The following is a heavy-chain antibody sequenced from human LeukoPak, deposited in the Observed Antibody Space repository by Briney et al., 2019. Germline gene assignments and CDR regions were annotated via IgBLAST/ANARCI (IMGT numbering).Heavy chain of an antibody. D-gene: IGHD2-21*02. Sequence: QPGGSLRLSCAASGFTFSSYAMNWVRQAPGKGLEWISYIDTTSNSKYYADSVRGRFIISRDNGNNSLFLQMNSLRAEDTAVYYCARDQITLGTASRGGSFDLWGQGTMVIVSS. CDR1: GFTFSSYA. CDR2: IDTTSNSK. V-gene: IGHV3-48*01. J-gene: IGHJ3*01. CDR3: ARDQITLGTASRGGSFDL.